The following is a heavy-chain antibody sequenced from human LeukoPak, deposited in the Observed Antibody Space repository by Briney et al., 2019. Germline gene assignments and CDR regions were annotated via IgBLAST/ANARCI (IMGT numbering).Heavy chain of an antibody. CDR3: ARDLDYFDSSGSHRRRNYFDY. CDR1: GFTFSSYA. CDR2: ISGSGGST. V-gene: IGHV3-23*01. Sequence: GGSLRLSCAASGFTFSSYAMNWVRQAPGKGLEWVSAISGSGGSTYYADSVKGRFTISRDNYKNTLYLQMNSLRGEDTAMYYCARDLDYFDSSGSHRRRNYFDYWGQGTLVTVSS. D-gene: IGHD3-22*01. J-gene: IGHJ4*02.